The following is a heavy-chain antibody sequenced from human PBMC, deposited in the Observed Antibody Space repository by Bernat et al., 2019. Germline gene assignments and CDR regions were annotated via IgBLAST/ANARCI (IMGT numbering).Heavy chain of an antibody. CDR1: GFTFYDYV. CDR2: INWNGGST. V-gene: IGHV3-20*04. D-gene: IGHD3-10*01. Sequence: EVQLVESGGGVVRPGGSLRLSCAASGFTFYDYVMSWVRQAPGKGLEWVSGINWNGGSTGYADSVKGRFTISRDNAKNSLYLQMNSLRAEDTALYYCARGITLVEWLEGAFDIWGQGTMVTVSS. CDR3: ARGITLVEWLEGAFDI. J-gene: IGHJ3*02.